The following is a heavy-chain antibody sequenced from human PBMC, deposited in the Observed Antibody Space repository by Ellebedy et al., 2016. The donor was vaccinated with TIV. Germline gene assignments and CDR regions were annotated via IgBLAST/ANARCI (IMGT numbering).Heavy chain of an antibody. CDR2: ISGSGGST. CDR3: AKERGGGYSYGWGVLDY. D-gene: IGHD5-18*01. Sequence: GESLKISCAASGFTFSSYAMTWVRQAPGKGLEWVSTISGSGGSTYYADSVKGRFTISSDNSKNMLYLQMNSLRAEETAVYYCAKERGGGYSYGWGVLDYWGQGTLVTVSS. J-gene: IGHJ4*02. CDR1: GFTFSSYA. V-gene: IGHV3-23*01.